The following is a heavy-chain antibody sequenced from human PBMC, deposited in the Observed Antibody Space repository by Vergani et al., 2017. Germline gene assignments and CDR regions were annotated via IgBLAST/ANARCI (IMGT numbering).Heavy chain of an antibody. CDR2: VYPSGTT. D-gene: IGHD3/OR15-3a*01. J-gene: IGHJ5*02. CDR1: GGAVNSGSNF. CDR3: ARGETRTDWFDP. Sequence: QVQLQESGPGLVKPSQTLSLTCSVSGGAVNSGSNFWTWIRQTAERRLEWMGRVYPSGTTNYNPSLNGRVTIFVDKSKNLLSLRLNSVTAADTAVYYCARGETRTDWFDPWGQGTLVTVSS. V-gene: IGHV4-61*02.